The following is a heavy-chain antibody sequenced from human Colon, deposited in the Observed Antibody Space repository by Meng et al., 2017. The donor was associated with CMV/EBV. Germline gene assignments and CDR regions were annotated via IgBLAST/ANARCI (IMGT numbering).Heavy chain of an antibody. CDR1: GLIFEKSA. J-gene: IGHJ4*02. D-gene: IGHD6-6*01. Sequence: GESLKISCAASGLIFEKSAIHWVRQAPGKGLEWVGRIRSKPNNYASTYAVSVQGRFTIARDDSNNMAYLKMNSLTAEDTAGYYYTTLSVTRSSGFWGQGTLVTVSS. CDR2: IRSKPNNYAS. CDR3: TTLSVTRSSGF. V-gene: IGHV3-73*01.